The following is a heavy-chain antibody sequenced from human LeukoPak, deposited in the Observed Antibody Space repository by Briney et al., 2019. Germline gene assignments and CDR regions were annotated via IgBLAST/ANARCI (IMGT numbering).Heavy chain of an antibody. D-gene: IGHD3-3*01. Sequence: GGSLRLSCATSGVTLSSYAMSWARQAPGKGLEWVSGISSSGSGGNTYYADSVKGRFTISRDNSKNTLYLQMNSLRAEDTAVYYCAKTGPYYDFWSGYYIKAAHEYYFDYWGQGTLVTVSS. J-gene: IGHJ4*02. V-gene: IGHV3-23*01. CDR2: ISSSGSGGNT. CDR3: AKTGPYYDFWSGYYIKAAHEYYFDY. CDR1: GVTLSSYA.